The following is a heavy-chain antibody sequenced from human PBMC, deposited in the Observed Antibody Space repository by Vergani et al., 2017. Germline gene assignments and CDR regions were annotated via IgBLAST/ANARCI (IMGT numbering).Heavy chain of an antibody. V-gene: IGHV4-34*01. CDR2: IYHSGST. J-gene: IGHJ5*02. D-gene: IGHD6-6*01. CDR3: ARHGAIAAYNWFDP. Sequence: QVQLQQWGAGLLKPSETLSLTCAVYGGSFSGYYWGWIRQPPGKGLEWIGSIYHSGSTYYNPSLKRRVTISVDTSKNQFSLKLSSVTAADTAVYYCARHGAIAAYNWFDPWGQGTLVTVSS. CDR1: GGSFSGYY.